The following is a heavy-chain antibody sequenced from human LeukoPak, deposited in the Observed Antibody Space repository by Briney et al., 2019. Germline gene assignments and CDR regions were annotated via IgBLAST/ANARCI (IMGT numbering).Heavy chain of an antibody. D-gene: IGHD5-12*01. V-gene: IGHV4-59*08. CDR1: GGSISSYY. J-gene: IGHJ4*02. CDR3: ARHLYSGYDPEYYFDY. Sequence: SETLSLTCTVSGGSISSYYWGWIRQPPGKGLEWIGYIYYSGSTNYNPSLKSRVTISVDTSKNQFSLKLSSVTAADTAVYYCARHLYSGYDPEYYFDYWGQGTLVTVSS. CDR2: IYYSGST.